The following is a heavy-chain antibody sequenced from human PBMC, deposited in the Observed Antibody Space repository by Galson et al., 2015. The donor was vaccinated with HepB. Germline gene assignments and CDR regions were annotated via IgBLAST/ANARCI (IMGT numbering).Heavy chain of an antibody. J-gene: IGHJ6*03. D-gene: IGHD4-11*01. CDR3: ARGRGDDYSNYYYFYYYMDV. CDR2: IIPIVGTA. CDR1: GVTFSSSA. V-gene: IGHV1-69*11. Sequence: SVKVSCKASGVTFSSSAISWVRQAPGQGLEWMGRIIPIVGTANYAQKFQGRVTITADESTSTAYMELSSLRSEDTAVYYCARGRGDDYSNYYYFYYYMDVWGKGTTVTVSS.